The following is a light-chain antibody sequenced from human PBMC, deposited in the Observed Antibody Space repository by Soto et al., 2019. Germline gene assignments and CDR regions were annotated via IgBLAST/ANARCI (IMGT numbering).Light chain of an antibody. CDR3: QSSDSSLSAFHV. J-gene: IGLJ1*01. V-gene: IGLV1-40*01. CDR1: NSNLGEGYD. Sequence: QSVLTQPPSVSGAQGQRINISCTGSNSNLGEGYDVHWYQQFPGTAPKLLIFGNTKRPSGVPDRFSGSKSGSSASLAITGLQAEDEADYYCQSSDSSLSAFHVFGTGTKVTVL. CDR2: GNT.